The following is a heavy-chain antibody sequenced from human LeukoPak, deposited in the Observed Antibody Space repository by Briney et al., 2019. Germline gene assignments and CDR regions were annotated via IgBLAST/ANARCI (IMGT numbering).Heavy chain of an antibody. CDR2: INTDGSIT. D-gene: IGHD3-3*01. J-gene: IGHJ4*02. CDR3: VRGLGGGGDY. Sequence: PGGSLRVSCAASGFIFRSQWMHWVRQAPGKGLVWVSRINTDGSITTYADSVKGRFTISRDNAKNTAYLQMNSLRAEDTAVYYCVRGLGGGGDYWGQGTLVTVSS. CDR1: GFIFRSQW. V-gene: IGHV3-74*01.